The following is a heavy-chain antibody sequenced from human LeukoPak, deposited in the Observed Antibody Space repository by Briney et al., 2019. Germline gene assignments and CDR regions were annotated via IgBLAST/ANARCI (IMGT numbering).Heavy chain of an antibody. CDR3: AKTVVRGGKVILYYYYGMDV. D-gene: IGHD3-10*01. Sequence: PGESLRLSCAASGFTFSSYAMSWVRQAPGKGLEWVSAISGSGGSTYYADSVKGRFTISRDNSKNTLYLQMNSLRAEDTAVYYCAKTVVRGGKVILYYYYGMDVWGQGATVTVSS. J-gene: IGHJ6*02. CDR1: GFTFSSYA. V-gene: IGHV3-23*01. CDR2: ISGSGGST.